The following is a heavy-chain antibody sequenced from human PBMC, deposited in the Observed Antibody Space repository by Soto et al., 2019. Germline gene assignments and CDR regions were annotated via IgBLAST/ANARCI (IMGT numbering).Heavy chain of an antibody. CDR3: AKGRQTFPSLRGNAFDI. J-gene: IGHJ3*02. CDR1: GFTFSSYG. V-gene: IGHV3-30*18. Sequence: QVQLVESGGGVVQPGRSLRLSCAASGFTFSSYGMHWVRQAPGKGLEWVAVISYDGSNKYYADSVKGRFMISRDNSKNTLYLQMNSLRAEDTAVYYCAKGRQTFPSLRGNAFDIWGQGTMVTVSS. D-gene: IGHD3-16*01. CDR2: ISYDGSNK.